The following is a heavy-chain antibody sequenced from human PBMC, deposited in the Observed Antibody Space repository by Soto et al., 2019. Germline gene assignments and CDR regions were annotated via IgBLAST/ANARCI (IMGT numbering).Heavy chain of an antibody. CDR2: FNHSGST. D-gene: IGHD3-10*01. CDR1: CGYFSGHY. J-gene: IGHJ5*02. Sequence: LETLSVTYAVYCGYFSGHYCRCIRQTPGKGLEWNGEFNHSGSTNYYPSLMSRVTISVDTSKSQFSLKLSSVTAADTAVYYCAREPSSGSPLGWFDPWGQGTLGTVAS. V-gene: IGHV4-34*01. CDR3: AREPSSGSPLGWFDP.